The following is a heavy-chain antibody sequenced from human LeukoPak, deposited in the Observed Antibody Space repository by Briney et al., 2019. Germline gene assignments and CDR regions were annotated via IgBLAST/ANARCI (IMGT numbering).Heavy chain of an antibody. Sequence: PGGSLRLSCAASGFTFSSYEMNWVRRAPGKGLEWVSYISSSGSTIYYADSVKGRFTISRDNAKNSLYLQMNSLRAEDTAVYYCATLTYYYDGYWGQGALVSVSS. CDR1: GFTFSSYE. J-gene: IGHJ4*02. V-gene: IGHV3-48*03. D-gene: IGHD3-22*01. CDR2: ISSSGSTI. CDR3: ATLTYYYDGY.